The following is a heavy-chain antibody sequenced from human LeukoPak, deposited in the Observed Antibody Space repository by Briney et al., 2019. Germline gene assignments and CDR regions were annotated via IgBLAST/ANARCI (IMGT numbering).Heavy chain of an antibody. CDR2: IKQDGSEK. CDR1: GFTFSNAW. Sequence: GGSLRLSCAASGFTFSNAWMSWVRQAPGKGLEWVANIKQDGSEKYYVDSVKGRFTISRDNAKNSLYLQMNSLRAEDTAVYYCARDHYDSSAVDYWGQGTLVTVSS. J-gene: IGHJ4*02. V-gene: IGHV3-7*01. D-gene: IGHD3-22*01. CDR3: ARDHYDSSAVDY.